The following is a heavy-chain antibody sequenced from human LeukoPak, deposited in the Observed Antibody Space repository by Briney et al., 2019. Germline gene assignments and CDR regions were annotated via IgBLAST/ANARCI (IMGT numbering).Heavy chain of an antibody. V-gene: IGHV2-70*11. Sequence: SGPTLVNPTQPLTLTCTFSGFSLSTSGVGVGWIRQPPGKALEWLARIDWDDDKYYSASLKTRLTISRDTSNNQVVLTMTNMDPVDTARYYCARRYCSGGSCYSEYDYFDYWGQGTLVTVSS. CDR2: IDWDDDK. CDR1: GFSLSTSGVG. CDR3: ARRYCSGGSCYSEYDYFDY. D-gene: IGHD2-15*01. J-gene: IGHJ4*02.